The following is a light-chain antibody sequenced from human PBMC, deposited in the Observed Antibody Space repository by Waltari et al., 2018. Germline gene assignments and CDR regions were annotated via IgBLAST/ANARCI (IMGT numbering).Light chain of an antibody. CDR3: QQYYAVPPT. V-gene: IGKV4-1*01. Sequence: DIVMTQSPDSLPVSLGERATITCTSDQSVSYSSNNKNYLAWYRQKPGQPPQLLISWASTREFGVPDRFSGSGSGTDFTLTISSLQAEDVAVYYCQQYYAVPPTFGPGTKVEIK. CDR2: WAS. J-gene: IGKJ1*01. CDR1: QSVSYSSNNKNY.